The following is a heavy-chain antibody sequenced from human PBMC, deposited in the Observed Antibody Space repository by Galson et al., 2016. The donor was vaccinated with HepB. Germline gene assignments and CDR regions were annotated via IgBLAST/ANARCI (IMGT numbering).Heavy chain of an antibody. CDR2: VSYDGSTK. CDR1: GFTFNSYS. D-gene: IGHD1-14*01. Sequence: SLRLSCAASGFTFNSYSMHWVRQAPGKGLEWVAIVSYDGSTKDYADSVKGRFTISRDNSKNTVYLQLNSLKPGDTAIYYCAKRAGTATALLWSGPFDYWGQGTLVTVSS. J-gene: IGHJ4*02. V-gene: IGHV3-30-3*01. CDR3: AKRAGTATALLWSGPFDY.